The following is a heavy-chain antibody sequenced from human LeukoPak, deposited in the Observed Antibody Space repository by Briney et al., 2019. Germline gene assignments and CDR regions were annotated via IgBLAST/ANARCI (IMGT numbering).Heavy chain of an antibody. CDR1: GGSISSGGYY. D-gene: IGHD6-13*01. CDR3: ARENFVRQQQLCWFDP. J-gene: IGHJ5*02. Sequence: SETLSLTCTVSGGSISSGGYYWSWLRQHPGTGLEWIGYIYYSGSTYYNPSLKRRVTISVHTSKNQFSLKLSSVTAADTAVYYCARENFVRQQQLCWFDPWGQGTLVTVSS. V-gene: IGHV4-31*03. CDR2: IYYSGST.